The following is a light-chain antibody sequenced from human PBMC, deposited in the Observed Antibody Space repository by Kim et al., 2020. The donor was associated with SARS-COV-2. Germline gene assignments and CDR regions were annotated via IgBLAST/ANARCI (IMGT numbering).Light chain of an antibody. CDR2: RDN. CDR1: KLGDKY. CDR3: QAWDSSTWV. J-gene: IGLJ3*02. V-gene: IGLV3-1*01. Sequence: SYELTQPPSVSVSPGQTASITCSGEKLGDKYACWYQQKPGQSPVLVIYRDNQRPSGIPERFSGSNSGNTATLTISGTQAMDEADYYCQAWDSSTWVFGGGTKLTVL.